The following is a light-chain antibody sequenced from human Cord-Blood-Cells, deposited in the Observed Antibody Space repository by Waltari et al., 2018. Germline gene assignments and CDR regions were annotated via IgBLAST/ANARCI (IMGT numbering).Light chain of an antibody. CDR1: SLRRYY. V-gene: IGLV3-19*01. CDR2: GKN. Sequence: SSVLTQDPAVSVALGQTVRITCQGDSLRRYYASWYQQNPGQAPLLVIYGKNNRPSGIPDRFSGSSSGNTASLTITGAQAEDEADYYCNSRDSSGNHVVFGGGTKLTVL. J-gene: IGLJ2*01. CDR3: NSRDSSGNHVV.